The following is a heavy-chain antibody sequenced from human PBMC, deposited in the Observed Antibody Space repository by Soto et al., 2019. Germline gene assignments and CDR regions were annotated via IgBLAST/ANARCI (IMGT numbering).Heavy chain of an antibody. D-gene: IGHD3-22*01. CDR3: ARWDDPGAWLSG. J-gene: IGHJ6*01. CDR2: VYYSGMT. CDR1: GGSISSSSAY. V-gene: IGHV4-39*02. Sequence: QVQLQESGPGLVKPSETLSLTCSVSGGSISSSSAYWTWIRQTPGKGLEWLGSVYYSGMTDYNPSLNSRVSISVDTSKNHFSLNLNSVTAADTAVYYCARWDDPGAWLSGWGQWTTVTVSS.